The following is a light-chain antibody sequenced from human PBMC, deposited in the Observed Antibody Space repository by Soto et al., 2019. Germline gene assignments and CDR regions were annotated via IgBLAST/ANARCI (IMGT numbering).Light chain of an antibody. CDR1: LSITNW. CDR2: DAS. V-gene: IGKV1-5*01. Sequence: DVQMTQSPSTLSASLGDRVTITCRASLSITNWLAWYQQKPGKAPKLLIYDASTLESGVPSRFSGSGSETEFTLTISSLQPDDFATYYCQQYYNYSRTFGQGTMVEIK. CDR3: QQYYNYSRT. J-gene: IGKJ1*01.